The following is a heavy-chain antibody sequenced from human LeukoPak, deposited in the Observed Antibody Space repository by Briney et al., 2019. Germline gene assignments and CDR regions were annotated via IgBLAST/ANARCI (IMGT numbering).Heavy chain of an antibody. J-gene: IGHJ4*02. CDR1: GYPIRSGYY. D-gene: IGHD3-10*01. CDR2: IQHSRSLQQSQTT. Sequence: SETLSLTCDVSGYPIRSGYYWGWIRQPPGKGLECIGSIQHSRSLQQSQTTYYNPSLKSRVTISIDTSDHQFYLMLSSVTATDTAVYYCAINEVTASYYKSDHWGQGILVTVSS. CDR3: AINEVTASYYKSDH. V-gene: IGHV4-38-2*01.